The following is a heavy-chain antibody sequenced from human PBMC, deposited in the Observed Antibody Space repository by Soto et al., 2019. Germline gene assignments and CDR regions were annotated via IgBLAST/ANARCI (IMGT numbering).Heavy chain of an antibody. Sequence: PGGSLRLSCAASGFTFSSYGMNWVRQAPGMGLEWVSTIGRSSGDTYYADSVKGRFTISRDNSKSTLYLQMNSLRAEDTAVYYCAKSAIAVAANDAFDIWGQGTMVTVSS. V-gene: IGHV3-23*01. CDR1: GFTFSSYG. J-gene: IGHJ3*02. CDR3: AKSAIAVAANDAFDI. CDR2: IGRSSGDT. D-gene: IGHD6-19*01.